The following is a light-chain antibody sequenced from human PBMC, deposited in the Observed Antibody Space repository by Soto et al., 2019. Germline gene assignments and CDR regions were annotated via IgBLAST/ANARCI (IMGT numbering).Light chain of an antibody. Sequence: EIVLTXXXXTLSLSPGEGATLSCRASQSVSSSLLAWFQQKPGQAPKLLIHDVSSRATGIPDRFSGSGSGTAFTLSISRLEPEDFSVYYCHQYGSSPLTFGQGTKLEIK. V-gene: IGKV3-20*01. J-gene: IGKJ2*01. CDR3: HQYGSSPLT. CDR2: DVS. CDR1: QSVSSSL.